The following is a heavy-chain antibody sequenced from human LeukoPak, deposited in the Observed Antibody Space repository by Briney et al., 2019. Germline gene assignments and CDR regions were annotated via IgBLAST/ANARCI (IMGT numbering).Heavy chain of an antibody. CDR1: GFTFSSYS. Sequence: PGGSLRLSCAASGFTFSSYSMNWVRQAPGKGLEWVSSISSSSSYIYYADSVKGRFTISRDNAKNSLYLQMNSLRAEDTAVYYCARRPDIVVVPAARTLPYYYYGMDVWGQGTTVTVSS. CDR2: ISSSSSYI. J-gene: IGHJ6*02. D-gene: IGHD2-2*01. V-gene: IGHV3-21*01. CDR3: ARRPDIVVVPAARTLPYYYYGMDV.